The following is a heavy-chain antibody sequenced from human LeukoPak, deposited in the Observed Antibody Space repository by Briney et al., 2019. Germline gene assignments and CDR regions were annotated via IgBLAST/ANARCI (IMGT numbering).Heavy chain of an antibody. V-gene: IGHV3-13*01. CDR1: GFTFSNYD. D-gene: IGHD6-13*01. J-gene: IGHJ2*01. Sequence: GGSLRLFCAASGFTFSNYDIHWVRQATGKGLDWVSGIGTAGEIYYPGSVKGRFTISRENAKNSLYHQMNSLRAGDTAVYYCARAAYSSTWYSRYFDLWGRSTLVTVSS. CDR3: ARAAYSSTWYSRYFDL. CDR2: IGTAGEI.